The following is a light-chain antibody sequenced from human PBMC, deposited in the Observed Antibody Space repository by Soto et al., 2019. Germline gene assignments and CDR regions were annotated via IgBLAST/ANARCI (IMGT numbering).Light chain of an antibody. V-gene: IGKV1-5*03. CDR2: QAS. CDR3: HQYNNYPYT. Sequence: IQMTQSPSTLAASVGDSVTITCRASQSISGWLAWYQQKPGKAPYLLISQASTLEVGVPSRFSGSRSGTEFTLTISSLKPDDFATYYCHQYNNYPYTFGQGTKVDIK. J-gene: IGKJ2*01. CDR1: QSISGW.